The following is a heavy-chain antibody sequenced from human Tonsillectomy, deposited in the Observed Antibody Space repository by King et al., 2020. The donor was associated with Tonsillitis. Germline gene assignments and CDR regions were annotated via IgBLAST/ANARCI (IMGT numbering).Heavy chain of an antibody. J-gene: IGHJ6*02. CDR1: GFTFSSYG. Sequence: QVQLVESGGGVVQPGRSLRLSCAASGFTFSSYGMHWVRQAPGKGLEWVAVISYDGSNKYYADSVKGRFTISRDNSKNTLYLQMNSLRAEDTAVYYCAKDYQVVPSSGDYYYYGMDVWGQGTTVTVSS. V-gene: IGHV3-30*18. CDR3: AKDYQVVPSSGDYYYYGMDV. D-gene: IGHD2-2*01. CDR2: ISYDGSNK.